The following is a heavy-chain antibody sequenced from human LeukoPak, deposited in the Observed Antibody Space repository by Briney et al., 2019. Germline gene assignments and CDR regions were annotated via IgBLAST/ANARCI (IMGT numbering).Heavy chain of an antibody. V-gene: IGHV4-59*01. CDR3: ARDRSGYSYYYYGMDV. J-gene: IGHJ6*02. CDR1: RGSISSYY. D-gene: IGHD3-22*01. CDR2: IYYSGSA. Sequence: SETLSLTCTVSRGSISSYYWSWIRQPPGKGLEWIGYIYYSGSANYNPSLKSRVTISVDTSKNQSSLKLSSVTAADTAVYYCARDRSGYSYYYYGMDVWGQGTTVTVSS.